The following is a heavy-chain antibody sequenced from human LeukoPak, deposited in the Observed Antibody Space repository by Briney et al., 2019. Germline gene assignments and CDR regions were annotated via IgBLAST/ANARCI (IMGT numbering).Heavy chain of an antibody. CDR1: GFTFSSYT. V-gene: IGHV3-23*01. CDR2: IGADGSST. CDR3: AKGVSDFWSGYND. Sequence: GSLRLSCVASGFTFSSYTVNWVRQAPGQGLEWVPGIGADGSSTYYADSVRGRFTISRDSSRNTLYLQMNSLRDEDTAVYYCAKGVSDFWSGYNDWGQGTLVTVSS. J-gene: IGHJ4*02. D-gene: IGHD3-3*01.